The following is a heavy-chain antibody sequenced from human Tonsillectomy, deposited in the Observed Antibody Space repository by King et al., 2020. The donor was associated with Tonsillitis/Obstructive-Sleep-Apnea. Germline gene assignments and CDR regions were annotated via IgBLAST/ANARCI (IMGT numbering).Heavy chain of an antibody. Sequence: QLVQSGGGLVQPGGSLRLSCAASGFTFSDHYMDWVRQAPGKGLEWVGRTRNKANSYTTEYAASVKGRFTISRDESKNSLYLQMNSLKTEDTAVYYCARRNWNYYSMDVWGTGTTVTVSS. J-gene: IGHJ6*03. CDR3: ARRNWNYYSMDV. V-gene: IGHV3-72*01. CDR1: GFTFSDHY. D-gene: IGHD1-1*01. CDR2: TRNKANSYTT.